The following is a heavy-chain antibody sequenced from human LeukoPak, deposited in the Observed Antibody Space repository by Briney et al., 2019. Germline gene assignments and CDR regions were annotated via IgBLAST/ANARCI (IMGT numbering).Heavy chain of an antibody. CDR2: INHSGST. CDR3: ARHLSGWHADY. D-gene: IGHD6-19*01. Sequence: SGTLSLTCAVYGGSFSGYYWSWIRQPPGRGLEWIGEINHSGSTNYNPSLKSRVTISIDTSKNQFSLNLSSVTAADTAVYYCARHLSGWHADYWGQGTLVTVSS. V-gene: IGHV4-34*01. J-gene: IGHJ4*02. CDR1: GGSFSGYY.